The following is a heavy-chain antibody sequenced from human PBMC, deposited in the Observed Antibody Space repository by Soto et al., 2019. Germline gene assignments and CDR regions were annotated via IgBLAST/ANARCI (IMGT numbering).Heavy chain of an antibody. V-gene: IGHV4-61*01. CDR2: IYYSGST. Sequence: QVQLQESGPGLVKPSETLSLTCTVSGGSVSSGSYYWSWIRQPPGKGLEWIGYIYYSGSTNYNPALKSRVTISVDASKKQFSLKLSCVTAADTAGYYCARGRDTAMDAPFDYCCQGTLVTVSS. CDR1: GGSVSSGSYY. J-gene: IGHJ4*02. D-gene: IGHD5-18*01. CDR3: ARGRDTAMDAPFDY.